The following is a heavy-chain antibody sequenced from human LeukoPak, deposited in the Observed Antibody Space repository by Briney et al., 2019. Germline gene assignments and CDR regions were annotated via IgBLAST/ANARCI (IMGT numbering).Heavy chain of an antibody. J-gene: IGHJ6*03. CDR2: IYPGDSDT. D-gene: IGHD3-10*01. CDR3: ASSIIRGGYYYYMDV. CDR1: GYSFTTYW. V-gene: IGHV5-51*01. Sequence: GESLKISCKGSGYSFTTYWTGWVRQMPGKGLEWMGIIYPGDSDTRYSPSFQGQVTISADKSISTAYLQWSSLKASDTAMYYCASSIIRGGYYYYMDVWGKGTTVTIPS.